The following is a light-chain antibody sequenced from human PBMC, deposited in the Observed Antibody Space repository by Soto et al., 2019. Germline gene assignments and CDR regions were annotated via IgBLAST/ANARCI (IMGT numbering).Light chain of an antibody. J-gene: IGLJ2*01. Sequence: QSVLTQSPSASASLGASVKLTCTLSSGHSSYDITWHQQQQEKGPPYLMKLNSDGSHSKGDGTPDRSSGSSSGAARYLTISSHQSEEEADYYCPTGGTGNVVFGAGTKVTVL. CDR2: LNSDGSH. CDR1: SGHSSYD. V-gene: IGLV4-69*01. CDR3: PTGGTGNVV.